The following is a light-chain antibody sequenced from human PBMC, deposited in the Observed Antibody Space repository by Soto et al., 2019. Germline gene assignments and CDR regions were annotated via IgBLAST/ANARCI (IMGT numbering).Light chain of an antibody. CDR3: AAWDDRLNGGV. V-gene: IGLV1-44*01. CDR2: SSD. CDR1: NSNIGSNT. J-gene: IGLJ3*02. Sequence: QSVLTQPPSASGTPGQRVTISCSGRNSNIGSNTVSWYQQLPGTAPKVLIYSSDQRPSGVPDRFSASKSGTSASLAISGLQSADEADYYCAAWDDRLNGGVFGGGTKLTVL.